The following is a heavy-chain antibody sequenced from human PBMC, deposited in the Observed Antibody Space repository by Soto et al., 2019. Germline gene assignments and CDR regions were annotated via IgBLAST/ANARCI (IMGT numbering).Heavy chain of an antibody. J-gene: IGHJ4*02. V-gene: IGHV1-18*01. CDR3: SRDVGLLRLCSTTSGYLAV. D-gene: IGHD2-2*01. Sequence: QAQMVQSGAEVKKPGASVKVSCRTSGYTFTTYGVSWVRQAPGQGLEWMGWISGYNGDITYAGRLQGRLTMTTDTSTSTAYMELRSLRPEDTAVYDCSRDVGLLRLCSTTSGYLAVWCQGTLVTVSS. CDR2: ISGYNGDI. CDR1: GYTFTTYG.